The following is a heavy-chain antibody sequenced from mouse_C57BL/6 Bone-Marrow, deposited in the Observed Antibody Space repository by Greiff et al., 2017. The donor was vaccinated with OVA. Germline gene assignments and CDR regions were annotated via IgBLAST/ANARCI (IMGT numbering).Heavy chain of an antibody. J-gene: IGHJ4*01. CDR1: GYAFSSYW. V-gene: IGHV1-80*01. D-gene: IGHD1-1*02. Sequence: QVQLQQSGAELVKPGASVKISCKASGYAFSSYWMNWVKQRPGKGLEWIGQIYPGDGDTNYNGKFKGKATLTADKSSSTAYMQLSSLTSEDSAVYFCARSRWGYAMDYWGQGTTVTVSS. CDR2: IYPGDGDT. CDR3: ARSRWGYAMDY.